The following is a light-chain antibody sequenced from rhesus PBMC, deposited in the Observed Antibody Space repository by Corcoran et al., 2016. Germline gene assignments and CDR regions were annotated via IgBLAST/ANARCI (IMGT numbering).Light chain of an antibody. CDR2: KAS. V-gene: IGKV1-74*01. CDR1: ENVNNY. CDR3: QHGYGTPLT. J-gene: IGKJ4*01. Sequence: DIQMTQSPSSLSAFVGDRVTITCRASENVNNYLNWYQQKPGKAPKPLIYKASTLQSGVPSRFSGSGSGTDYTFPISSLQPEDVATYYCQHGYGTPLTFGGGTKVEIK.